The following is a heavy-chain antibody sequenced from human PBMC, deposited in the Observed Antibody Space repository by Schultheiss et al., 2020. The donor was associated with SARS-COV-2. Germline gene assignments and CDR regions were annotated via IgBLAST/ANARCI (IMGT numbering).Heavy chain of an antibody. V-gene: IGHV4-61*05. CDR3: ARTHEFYDFWSGDALFNWFDP. CDR1: GGSISSSSYY. J-gene: IGHJ5*02. D-gene: IGHD3-3*01. Sequence: SETLSLTCTVSGGSISSSSYYWGWIRQPPGKGLECIGYIYEGGRTNYNPSLKSRVTISVDTSKNQFSLKLSSVTAADTAVYYCARTHEFYDFWSGDALFNWFDPWGQGTLVTVSS. CDR2: IYEGGRT.